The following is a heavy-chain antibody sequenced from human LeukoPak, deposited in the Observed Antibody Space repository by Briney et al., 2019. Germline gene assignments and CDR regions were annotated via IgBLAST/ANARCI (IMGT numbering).Heavy chain of an antibody. CDR1: GFTFSSYG. CDR3: AKVSGSYLANFDY. J-gene: IGHJ4*02. V-gene: IGHV3-23*01. Sequence: PGGSLRLSCAASGFTFSSYGMSWVRQAPGKGLEWVSAISGSGGSIYYADSVKGRFTISRDNSKNTLYLQMNSLRAEDTAVYYCAKVSGSYLANFDYWGQGTLVTVSS. D-gene: IGHD1-26*01. CDR2: ISGSGGSI.